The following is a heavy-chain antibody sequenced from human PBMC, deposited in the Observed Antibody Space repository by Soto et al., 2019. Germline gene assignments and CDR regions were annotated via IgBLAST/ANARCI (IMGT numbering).Heavy chain of an antibody. CDR1: GGSISSGGYY. CDR2: IYYSGST. D-gene: IGHD2-2*01. Sequence: QVQLQESGPGLVRPPQTLSLTCTVSGGSISSGGYYWSWIRQHPGKGLEWIGYIYYSGSTYYNPSLKSRVTISVDTSKDQFSLQLSSVTAEDPAVYYCAVSRDGYSMDVWGQGTTVTVSS. V-gene: IGHV4-31*03. J-gene: IGHJ6*02. CDR3: AVSRDGYSMDV.